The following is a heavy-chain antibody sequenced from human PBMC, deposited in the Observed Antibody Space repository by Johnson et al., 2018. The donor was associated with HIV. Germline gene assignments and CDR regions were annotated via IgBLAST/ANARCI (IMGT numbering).Heavy chain of an antibody. CDR1: GFTFSSYA. D-gene: IGHD6-19*01. Sequence: QMQLVESGGGVVQPGRSLRLSCAASGFTFSSYAVQWVRQAPDKGLEWVAVISYDGSKKYYADSVRGRFTISSDNSKNTLYLQMNSLRAEDTAVYYCARAVYSSAGAPVGAVESWGQGTMVTVSS. CDR2: ISYDGSKK. CDR3: ARAVYSSAGAPVGAVES. V-gene: IGHV3-30-3*01. J-gene: IGHJ3*02.